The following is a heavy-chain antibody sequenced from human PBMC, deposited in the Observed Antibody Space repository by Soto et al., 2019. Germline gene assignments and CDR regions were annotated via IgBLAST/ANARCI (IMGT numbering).Heavy chain of an antibody. CDR2: ISSSSSYI. CDR3: ARGYRGVIYDYYYYYMDV. Sequence: GGSLRLSCAASGFTFSSYSMNWVRQAPGKGLEWVSSISSSSSYIYYADSVKGRFTISRDNAKNSLYLQMNSLRAEDTAVYYCARGYRGVIYDYYYYYMDVWGKGTTVTISS. CDR1: GFTFSSYS. V-gene: IGHV3-21*01. D-gene: IGHD3-10*01. J-gene: IGHJ6*03.